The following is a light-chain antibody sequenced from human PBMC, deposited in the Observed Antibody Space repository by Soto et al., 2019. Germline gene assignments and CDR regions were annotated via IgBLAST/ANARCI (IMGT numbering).Light chain of an antibody. CDR1: SSDVGGYNY. J-gene: IGLJ2*01. V-gene: IGLV2-8*01. CDR3: TSFTSGSTVV. Sequence: QSVLTQPPSASGSPGQSVTISCTGTSSDVGGYNYVSWYQQHPGKAPKLMIYEVTKRPSGVPDRFSGSKSDNTASLAISGLQAEDEADYYCTSFTSGSTVVFGGGTKLTVL. CDR2: EVT.